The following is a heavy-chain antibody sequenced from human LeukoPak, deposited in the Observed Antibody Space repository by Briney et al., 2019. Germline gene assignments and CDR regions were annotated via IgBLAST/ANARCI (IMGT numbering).Heavy chain of an antibody. J-gene: IGHJ4*02. V-gene: IGHV3-23*01. CDR2: ISGSGGST. D-gene: IGHD3-22*01. CDR3: AKDGVLGYYDSSGYSGY. Sequence: GGSLRLSCAASGFTFSSYAMNWVRQAPGKGLEWVSAISGSGGSTYYADSVKGRFTISRDNSKNTLYLQMNSLRAEDTAVYYCAKDGVLGYYDSSGYSGYWGQGALVTVSS. CDR1: GFTFSSYA.